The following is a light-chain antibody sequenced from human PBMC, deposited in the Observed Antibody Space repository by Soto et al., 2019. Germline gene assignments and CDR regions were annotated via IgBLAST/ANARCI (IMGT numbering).Light chain of an antibody. V-gene: IGLV2-14*01. CDR1: SSDVGAYDH. CDR2: DVN. CDR3: RSYTTTTTLVV. Sequence: QSVLTQPASVSGSPGQSITISCTGTSSDVGAYDHVSWYQQHSGEAPKLLLFDVNNRPSGVSSRFSGSKSGNTASLTISGLQAEDEADYYCRSYTTTTTLVVFGGGTKLTVL. J-gene: IGLJ3*02.